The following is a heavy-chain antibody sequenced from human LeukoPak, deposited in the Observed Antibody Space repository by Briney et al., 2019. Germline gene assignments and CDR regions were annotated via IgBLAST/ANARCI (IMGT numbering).Heavy chain of an antibody. V-gene: IGHV4-31*03. CDR3: ARDVLGYCSSTSCPPDGMDV. CDR2: IYYSGST. Sequence: SQTLPLTCTVSGGSIRSGGYYWSWIRQHPGKGLEWIGYIYYSGSTYYNPSLKSRVTISVDTSKNQFSLKLSSVTAADTAVYYCARDVLGYCSSTSCPPDGMDVWGQGTTVTVSS. J-gene: IGHJ6*02. D-gene: IGHD2-2*01. CDR1: GGSIRSGGYY.